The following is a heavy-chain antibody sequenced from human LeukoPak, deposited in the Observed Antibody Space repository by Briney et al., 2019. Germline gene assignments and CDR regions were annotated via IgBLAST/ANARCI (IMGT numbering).Heavy chain of an antibody. D-gene: IGHD6-6*01. CDR2: ISSSSSTM. Sequence: PGGSLRLSCAASGFTFSSYSMNWVRQAPGKGLEWVSYISSSSSTMYYAESVRGRFTISRDNAKNSLYLQMNSLRAEDTAVYYCAREYSSSSGRAFDIWGQGTMVTVSS. CDR1: GFTFSSYS. J-gene: IGHJ3*02. CDR3: AREYSSSSGRAFDI. V-gene: IGHV3-48*01.